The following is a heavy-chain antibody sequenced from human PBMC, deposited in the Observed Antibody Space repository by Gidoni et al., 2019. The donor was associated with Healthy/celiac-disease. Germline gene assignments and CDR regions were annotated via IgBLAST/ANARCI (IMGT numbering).Heavy chain of an antibody. Sequence: QLQLQESGPGLVKPSETLSLTCTVSGDSISRSSYYWGWIRQPPGKGLEWIGSIYYAGSTYYNPSLKSRVTISVDTSKNQFSLKLSSVTAADTAVYYCARSPLRYYYDSSGYSFDYWGRGTLVTVSS. V-gene: IGHV4-39*01. CDR3: ARSPLRYYYDSSGYSFDY. J-gene: IGHJ4*02. D-gene: IGHD3-22*01. CDR2: IYYAGST. CDR1: GDSISRSSYY.